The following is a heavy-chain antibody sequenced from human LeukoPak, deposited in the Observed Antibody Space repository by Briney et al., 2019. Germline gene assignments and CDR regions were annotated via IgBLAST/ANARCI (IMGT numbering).Heavy chain of an antibody. J-gene: IGHJ1*01. D-gene: IGHD2-15*01. Sequence: HPGGSLRLSCAASGFTFDDYAMHWVRQAPGKGLEWVSLISGDGGSTYYADSVKGRFTISRDNAKNSLYLQMNSLRPEDMALYYCVKDTSGASQYFQYWGHGTVVTVSS. CDR3: VKDTSGASQYFQY. CDR1: GFTFDDYA. V-gene: IGHV3-43*02. CDR2: ISGDGGST.